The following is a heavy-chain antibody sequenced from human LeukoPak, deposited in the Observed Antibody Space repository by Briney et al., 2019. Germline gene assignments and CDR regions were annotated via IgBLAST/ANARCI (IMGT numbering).Heavy chain of an antibody. CDR3: ARRTCSGGSCHLDY. V-gene: IGHV4-59*08. Sequence: ASETLSLTCTVSGGSISSYYWSWIRQPPGKGLEWIGYIYYSGSTNYNPSLKSRVTISVDTSKNQFSLKLSSVTAADTAVYYCARRTCSGGSCHLDYWGQGTLVTVSS. CDR1: GGSISSYY. J-gene: IGHJ4*02. CDR2: IYYSGST. D-gene: IGHD2-15*01.